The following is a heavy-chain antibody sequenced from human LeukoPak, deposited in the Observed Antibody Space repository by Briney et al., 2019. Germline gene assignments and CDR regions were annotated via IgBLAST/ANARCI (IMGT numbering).Heavy chain of an antibody. Sequence: SETLSHTCTVSGASISSNTYCWGWVRQPPGKGLEWIGYISNSGSTYYNPSVQSRVTISVDTSKTQFSLRLSSVTAAATAVYYCAKNNCSGGSCYVTGYYYGMDVWGQGTTVTVSS. D-gene: IGHD2-15*01. V-gene: IGHV4-39*07. CDR2: ISNSGST. J-gene: IGHJ6*02. CDR1: GASISSNTYC. CDR3: AKNNCSGGSCYVTGYYYGMDV.